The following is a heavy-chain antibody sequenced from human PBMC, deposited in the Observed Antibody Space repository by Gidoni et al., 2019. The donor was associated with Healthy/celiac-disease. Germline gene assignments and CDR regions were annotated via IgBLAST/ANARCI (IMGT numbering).Heavy chain of an antibody. CDR2: IYYSGST. CDR3: ARGGIMTTVAL. V-gene: IGHV4-31*03. D-gene: IGHD4-17*01. J-gene: IGHJ4*02. CDR1: GDSISSGGYY. Sequence: QVQLQESGPGLVKPSQTLSLPCTVSGDSISSGGYYWSWIRQHPGKGLEWIGYIYYSGSTYYNPSLKSRVTISVDTSKNQFSLKLSSVTAADTAVYYCARGGIMTTVALWGQGTLVTVSS.